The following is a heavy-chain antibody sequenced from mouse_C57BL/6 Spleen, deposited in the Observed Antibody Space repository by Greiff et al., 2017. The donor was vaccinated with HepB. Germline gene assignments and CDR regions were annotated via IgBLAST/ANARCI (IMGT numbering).Heavy chain of an antibody. V-gene: IGHV1-80*01. CDR1: GYTFSSYW. CDR3: GSSYGDWYFDV. J-gene: IGHJ2*01. Sequence: VMLVESGAELVKPGASVKISCKASGYTFSSYWMNWVKQRPGKGLEWIGQIYPGDGDTNYNGKFKGKATLTADKSSSTAYMQLSSLTAEDSAVYLCGSSYGDWYFDVWGQGTTLTVSS. D-gene: IGHD1-1*01. CDR2: IYPGDGDT.